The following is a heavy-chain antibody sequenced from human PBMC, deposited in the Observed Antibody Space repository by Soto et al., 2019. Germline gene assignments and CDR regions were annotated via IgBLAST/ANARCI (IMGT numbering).Heavy chain of an antibody. CDR2: IIPIFGTA. D-gene: IGHD6-19*01. CDR3: ASKLAVAGPTYYYYGMDV. Sequence: SVKVSCKASGGTFGSYAISWVRQAPGQGLEWMGGIIPIFGTANYAQKFQGRVTITADESTSTAYMELSSLRSEDTAVYYCASKLAVAGPTYYYYGMDVWGQGTTVTV. J-gene: IGHJ6*02. V-gene: IGHV1-69*13. CDR1: GGTFGSYA.